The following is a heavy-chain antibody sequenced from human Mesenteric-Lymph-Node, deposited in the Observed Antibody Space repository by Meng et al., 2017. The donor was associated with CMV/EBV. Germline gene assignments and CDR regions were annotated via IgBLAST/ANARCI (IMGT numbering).Heavy chain of an antibody. Sequence: TCTGYGGSFSRYYWGWIRQPPGKGLEWIGEISDSGSTNYNPSLKSRVTISIDTSTNQFSLKLNSMTAADTAVYYCARGYPMTVFDYWGQGTLVTVSS. D-gene: IGHD2-21*02. CDR1: GGSFSRYY. CDR3: ARGYPMTVFDY. CDR2: ISDSGST. J-gene: IGHJ4*02. V-gene: IGHV4-34*01.